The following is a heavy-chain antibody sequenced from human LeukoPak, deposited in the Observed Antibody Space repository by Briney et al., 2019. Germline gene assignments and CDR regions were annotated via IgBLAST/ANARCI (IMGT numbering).Heavy chain of an antibody. CDR1: GFTFSSYA. Sequence: PGGSLRLSCAASGFTFSSYAMSWVRQAPGKGLEWVSAISGSGGSTYYADSVKGRFTISRDNSKNTLYLQMNSLRAEDTAVYYCAKSGGSCYECPTPDYYFDYWGQGTLVTVSS. D-gene: IGHD2-15*01. V-gene: IGHV3-23*01. CDR2: ISGSGGST. J-gene: IGHJ4*02. CDR3: AKSGGSCYECPTPDYYFDY.